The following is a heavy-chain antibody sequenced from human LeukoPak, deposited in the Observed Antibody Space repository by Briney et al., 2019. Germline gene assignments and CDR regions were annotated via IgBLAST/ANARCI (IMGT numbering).Heavy chain of an antibody. V-gene: IGHV3-30*04. CDR3: AVIGASGGSTDAFDI. J-gene: IGHJ3*02. D-gene: IGHD1-26*01. Sequence: GGSLRLSCAASGFTFSRYFIHWVRQAPGKGLEWVAVLSSDGSIKHYTDSVKGRFTISRDNSKNTLYLQMDSLRADDTAVYYCAVIGASGGSTDAFDIWGQGTMVTVSS. CDR1: GFTFSRYF. CDR2: LSSDGSIK.